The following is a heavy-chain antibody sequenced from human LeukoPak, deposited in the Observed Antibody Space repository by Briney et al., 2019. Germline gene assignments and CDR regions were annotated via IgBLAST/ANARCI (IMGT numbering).Heavy chain of an antibody. J-gene: IGHJ6*02. CDR1: GGSISSYY. V-gene: IGHV4-59*01. CDR3: AGGPPETEYSSSCMDV. D-gene: IGHD6-13*01. CDR2: IYYSGST. Sequence: SETLSLTCTVSGGSISSYYWSWIRQPPGKGLEWIGYIYYSGSTNYNPSLKSRVTISVDTSKNQFSLKLSSVTAADTAVYYYAGGPPETEYSSSCMDVWGQGTTVTVSS.